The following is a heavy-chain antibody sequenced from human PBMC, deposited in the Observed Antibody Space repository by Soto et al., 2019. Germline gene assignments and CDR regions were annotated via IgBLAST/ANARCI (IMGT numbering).Heavy chain of an antibody. CDR3: AKLGGSYDILTGYTYYFDY. CDR1: GFTFSSYA. CDR2: ISGSGGST. V-gene: IGHV3-23*01. Sequence: GGSLRLSCAASGFTFSSYAMSWVRQAPGKGLEWVSAISGSGGSTYYADSVKGRFTISRDNSKNTLYLQMNSLRAEDTAVYYCAKLGGSYDILTGYTYYFDYWGQGTLVTVSS. J-gene: IGHJ4*02. D-gene: IGHD3-9*01.